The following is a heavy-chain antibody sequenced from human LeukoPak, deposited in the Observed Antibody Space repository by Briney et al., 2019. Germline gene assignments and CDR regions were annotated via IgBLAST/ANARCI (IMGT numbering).Heavy chain of an antibody. V-gene: IGHV4-39*01. CDR1: GDSISSSNDY. J-gene: IGHJ4*02. Sequence: PSETLSLTCTVSGDSISSSNDYWGWIRQPPGKGLEWIGSIYYSGSTYYNPSLKSRVTISVDTSKNQFSLKLSSVTAADTAVYYCARRYYDSSGYYHDFDYWGQGTLVTVSS. CDR2: IYYSGST. D-gene: IGHD3-22*01. CDR3: ARRYYDSSGYYHDFDY.